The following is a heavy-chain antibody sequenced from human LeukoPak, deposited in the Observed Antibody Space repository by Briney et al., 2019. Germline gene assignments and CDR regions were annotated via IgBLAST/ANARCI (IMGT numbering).Heavy chain of an antibody. D-gene: IGHD3-22*01. CDR1: GLTVSSNY. CDR3: ARLPYHYDSSGYRSYYYYYYAMDV. Sequence: GSLRLSCAAFGLTVSSNYMSWVRQAPGKGLEWVSLIYSGGGTYYADSVKGRFTISRDNSKNTLYLQMNSLRAEDTAVYYCARLPYHYDSSGYRSYYYYYYAMDVWGQGTTVTVSS. V-gene: IGHV3-66*04. J-gene: IGHJ6*02. CDR2: IYSGGGT.